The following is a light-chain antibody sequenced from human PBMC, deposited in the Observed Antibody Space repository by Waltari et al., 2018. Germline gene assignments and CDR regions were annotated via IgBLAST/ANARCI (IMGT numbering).Light chain of an antibody. V-gene: IGLV2-23*02. CDR1: SSDGGSYNL. J-gene: IGLJ2*01. CDR2: EVI. CDR3: CSYVGGSSLI. Sequence: QSALAQPASVSGSPGQSITISCTGTSSDGGSYNLVSCYQQNPGKVPKLLIYEVIKRPSGVSNRFSGSKSGNTASLTISGLQAEDEADYYCCSYVGGSSLIFGGGTKLTVL.